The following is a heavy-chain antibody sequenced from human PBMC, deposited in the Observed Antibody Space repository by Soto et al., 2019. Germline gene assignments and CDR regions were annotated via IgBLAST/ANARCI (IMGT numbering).Heavy chain of an antibody. D-gene: IGHD2-21*01. J-gene: IGHJ4*02. Sequence: EVQLVESGGRLVQPGGSLRLSCAASGFMFSAYWMSWVRQDPGKGLEWVATISGGASDKFYVDSVKGRFTISRDDSKNTLYLQMNRLSDEDTAVYYCVREDWHRFDSWGQGTLVTVSS. CDR2: ISGGASDK. CDR1: GFMFSAYW. CDR3: VREDWHRFDS. V-gene: IGHV3-7*01.